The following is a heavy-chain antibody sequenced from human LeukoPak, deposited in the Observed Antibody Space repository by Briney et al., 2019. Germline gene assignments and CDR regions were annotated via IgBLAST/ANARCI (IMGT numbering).Heavy chain of an antibody. CDR3: ARVSQIPAYEYTSGYYYYGY. J-gene: IGHJ4*02. CDR1: GYTFSAYD. Sequence: ASVKLSCTASGYTFSAYDINWVRQATGHGLEWMGWMNPNSSNTGFPRKCQGRLTMPRDTSINTGYMEVSNLRAEDTAVYCGARVSQIPAYEYTSGYYYYGYWGQGTRVTVSS. CDR2: MNPNSSNT. D-gene: IGHD3-22*01. V-gene: IGHV1-8*01.